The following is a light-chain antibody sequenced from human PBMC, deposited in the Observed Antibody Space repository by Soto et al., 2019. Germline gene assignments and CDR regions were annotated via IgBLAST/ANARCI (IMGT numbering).Light chain of an antibody. Sequence: DIQMTQSPSSVSASIGDRVTITCRASQDISRWLAWYQQKPGTAPKLLIYSASSLHSGVPSRFIGSRSGPDFTLTISSLQPEDFANYYCQQAHSFALTLGGGTKVDTK. CDR3: QQAHSFALT. V-gene: IGKV1-12*01. CDR1: QDISRW. J-gene: IGKJ4*01. CDR2: SAS.